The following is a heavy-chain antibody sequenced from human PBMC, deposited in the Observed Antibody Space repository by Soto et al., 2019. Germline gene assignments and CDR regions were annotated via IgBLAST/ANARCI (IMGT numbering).Heavy chain of an antibody. D-gene: IGHD3-22*01. CDR1: GLTFMSFG. V-gene: IGHV3-30*18. Sequence: GGSLKPPCAAPGLTFMSFGMPWVPQAPCGGLEGVAGISYEGGNKYYVDSVKGRFTISRDNSKNTLDLQMNSLRVEDTAVFYCAQDTYYHDTSGYYTFDYWGQGALVTVSS. CDR3: AQDTYYHDTSGYYTFDY. J-gene: IGHJ4*02. CDR2: ISYEGGNK.